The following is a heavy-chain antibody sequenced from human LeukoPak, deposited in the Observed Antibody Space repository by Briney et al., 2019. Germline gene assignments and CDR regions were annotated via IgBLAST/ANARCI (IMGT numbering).Heavy chain of an antibody. CDR3: GYFDY. CDR1: GYTFTSYY. J-gene: IGHJ4*02. CDR2: INPSGGST. Sequence: GASVKVSCKASGYTFTSYYMHWVRQAPGQGLEWMGIINPSGGSTSYAQKFQGRVTMTEDTSTDTAYMELSSLRSEDTAVYSSGYFDYWGQGTLVTVSS. V-gene: IGHV1-46*01.